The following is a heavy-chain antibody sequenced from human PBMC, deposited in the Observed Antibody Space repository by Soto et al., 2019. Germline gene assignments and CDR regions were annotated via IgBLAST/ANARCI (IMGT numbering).Heavy chain of an antibody. V-gene: IGHV3-13*01. J-gene: IGHJ4*02. CDR2: IGTAGDT. D-gene: IGHD6-19*01. CDR3: ARGLDSSGWLVD. Sequence: HPGGSLRLSCAASGFTFSSYDMHWVRQATGKGLEWVSAIGTAGDTYYPGSVKGRFTISRENAKNSLYLQMNSLRAGDTAVYYCARGLDSSGWLVDWGQGTLVTVSS. CDR1: GFTFSSYD.